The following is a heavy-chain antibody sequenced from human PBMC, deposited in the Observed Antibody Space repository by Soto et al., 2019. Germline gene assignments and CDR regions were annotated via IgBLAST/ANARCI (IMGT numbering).Heavy chain of an antibody. CDR3: ARPRGYYYDSSAMDV. CDR2: ISSSSSYI. V-gene: IGHV3-21*01. D-gene: IGHD3-22*01. Sequence: EVQLVESGGGPVKPGGSLRLSCAASGFTFSSYSMNWVRQAPGKGLEWVSSISSSSSYIYYADSVKGRFTISRDNAKNSLYLQMNSLRAEDTAVYYCARPRGYYYDSSAMDVWGQGTTVTVSS. J-gene: IGHJ6*02. CDR1: GFTFSSYS.